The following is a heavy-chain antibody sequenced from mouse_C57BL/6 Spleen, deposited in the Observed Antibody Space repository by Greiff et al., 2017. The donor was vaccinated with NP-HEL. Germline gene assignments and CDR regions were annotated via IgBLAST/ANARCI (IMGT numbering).Heavy chain of an antibody. Sequence: EVKLMESGGGLVKPGGSLKLSCAASGFTFSSYAMSWVRQTPEKRLEWVATISDGGSYTYYPDNVKGRFTISRDNAKNNLYLQMSHLKSEDTAMYYCARSTGYYFDYWGQGTTLTVSS. CDR3: ARSTGYYFDY. CDR1: GFTFSSYA. D-gene: IGHD4-1*02. CDR2: ISDGGSYT. V-gene: IGHV5-4*03. J-gene: IGHJ2*01.